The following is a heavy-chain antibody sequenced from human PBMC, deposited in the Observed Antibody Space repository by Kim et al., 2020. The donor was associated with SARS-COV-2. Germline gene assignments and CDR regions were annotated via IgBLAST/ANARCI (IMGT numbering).Heavy chain of an antibody. V-gene: IGHV3-20*01. D-gene: IGHD1-26*01. CDR1: GFTFDDYG. CDR3: ARDFLSLSGSYRNWYFDL. J-gene: IGHJ2*01. CDR2: INWNGGST. Sequence: GGSLRLSCAASGFTFDDYGMSWVRQAPGKGLEWVSGINWNGGSTGYADSVKGRFTISRDNAKNSLYLQMNSLRAEDTALYHCARDFLSLSGSYRNWYFDLWGRGTLVTVSS.